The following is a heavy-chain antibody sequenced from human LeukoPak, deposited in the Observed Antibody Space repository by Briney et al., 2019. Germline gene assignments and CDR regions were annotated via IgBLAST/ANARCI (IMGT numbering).Heavy chain of an antibody. D-gene: IGHD6-13*01. CDR1: GFIFNNYA. J-gene: IGHJ4*02. CDR2: ISGGGTT. CDR3: ARVWSSISYYFQY. V-gene: IGHV3-23*01. Sequence: GGSLRLSCETSGFIFNNYAVNWVRQAPGKGLEWVSSISGGGTTYYADSAKGRFTISRDSSQNSLYLQMNSLRAEDAAVYFCARVWSSISYYFQYWGQGTLVTVSS.